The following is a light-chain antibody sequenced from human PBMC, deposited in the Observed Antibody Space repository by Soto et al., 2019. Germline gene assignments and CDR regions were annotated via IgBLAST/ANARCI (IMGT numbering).Light chain of an antibody. CDR2: DVS. CDR3: CSYAGSYV. Sequence: QSALTQPRSVSGSPGQSVPISCTGTSSDVGGYKYVSWYQQHPGKAPKLMIYDVSKRPSGVPDRFSGSKSGNTASLTISGLQAEDEADYYCCSYAGSYVFGTGTKVTVL. V-gene: IGLV2-11*01. CDR1: SSDVGGYKY. J-gene: IGLJ1*01.